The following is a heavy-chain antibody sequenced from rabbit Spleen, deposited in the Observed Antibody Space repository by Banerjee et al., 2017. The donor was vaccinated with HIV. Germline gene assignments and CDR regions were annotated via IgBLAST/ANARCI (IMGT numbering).Heavy chain of an antibody. Sequence: QQQLVESGGGLVKPGASLTLTCTASGFTISISDWIYWVRQAPGKGLEWIGYIDPVFGTTHYASWAKGRFTISKTSSTTVDLKMTSLTAADTATYFCARETSSGWGIISFYFSLWGPGTLVTVS. CDR3: ARETSSGWGIISFYFSL. J-gene: IGHJ4*01. CDR1: GFTISISDW. D-gene: IGHD4-1*01. V-gene: IGHV1S45*01. CDR2: IDPVFGTT.